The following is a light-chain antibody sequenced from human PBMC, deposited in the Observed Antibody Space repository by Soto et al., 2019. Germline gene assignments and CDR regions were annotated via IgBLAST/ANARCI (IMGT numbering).Light chain of an antibody. CDR2: EVS. Sequence: QSALTQPASVSASPGQSITISCSGSSSDVGGYDYVSWYQQHPGKAPKLMIYEVSNRPSGVSDRFSGSKSGNTASLTISGLQADDDADYYCSSYRDTRKLVFGPGTKLTVL. J-gene: IGLJ1*01. V-gene: IGLV2-14*01. CDR3: SSYRDTRKLV. CDR1: SSDVGGYDY.